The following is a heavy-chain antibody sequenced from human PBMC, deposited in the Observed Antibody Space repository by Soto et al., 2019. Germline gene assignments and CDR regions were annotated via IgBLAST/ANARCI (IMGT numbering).Heavy chain of an antibody. CDR3: ARGVLPPLGNWFDP. V-gene: IGHV1-69*06. J-gene: IGHJ5*02. CDR1: GGTFSSYA. Sequence: SVKVSCKASGGTFSSYAISWVRQAPGQGLEWMGGIIPIFGTANYAQKFQGRVTITADKSTSTAYMELSSLRSEDTAVYYCARGVLPPLGNWFDPWGQGTLVTVSS. CDR2: IIPIFGTA. D-gene: IGHD2-15*01.